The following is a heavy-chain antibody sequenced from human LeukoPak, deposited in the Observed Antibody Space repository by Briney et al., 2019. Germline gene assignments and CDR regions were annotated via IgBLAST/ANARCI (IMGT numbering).Heavy chain of an antibody. D-gene: IGHD6-19*01. CDR2: ISWDGGST. CDR1: GFTFSDYW. V-gene: IGHV3-43D*03. J-gene: IGHJ4*02. CDR3: AKATGYSSGWYVLDY. Sequence: HTGGSLRLSCAASGFTFSDYWMHWVRQAPGKGLEWVSLISWDGGSTYYADSVKGRFTISRDNSKNSLYLQMNSLRAEDTALYYCAKATGYSSGWYVLDYWGQGTLVTVSS.